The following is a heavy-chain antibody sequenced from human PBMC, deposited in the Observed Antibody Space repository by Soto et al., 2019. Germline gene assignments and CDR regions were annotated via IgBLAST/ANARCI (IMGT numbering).Heavy chain of an antibody. CDR1: GYSFANYR. D-gene: IGHD6-19*01. V-gene: IGHV5-51*01. CDR3: ARLYSTGWYLGH. CDR2: IYPGESDT. Sequence: GESLKISCKASGYSFANYRIAWVRQMPGKGLEWMGIIYPGESDTRYNPSFQDQVTISADESISTAYLQWNSLKASDTAMYYCARLYSTGWYLGHWGQGTLVTVSS. J-gene: IGHJ4*02.